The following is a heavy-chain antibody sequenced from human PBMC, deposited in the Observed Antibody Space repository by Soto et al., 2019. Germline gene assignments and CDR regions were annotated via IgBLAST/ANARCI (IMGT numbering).Heavy chain of an antibody. J-gene: IGHJ4*02. CDR2: IIPIFGTA. V-gene: IGHV1-69*13. Sequence: SVKVSCKASGGTFSSYAISWVRQAPGQGLEWMGGIIPIFGTANYAQKFQGRVTITADESTSTAYMELRSLRSDDTAVYYCARESVRDGYDPGDYWGQGTLVTVSS. D-gene: IGHD5-12*01. CDR3: ARESVRDGYDPGDY. CDR1: GGTFSSYA.